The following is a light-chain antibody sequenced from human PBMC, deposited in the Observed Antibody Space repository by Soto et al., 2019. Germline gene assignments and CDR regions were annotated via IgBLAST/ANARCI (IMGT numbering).Light chain of an antibody. CDR2: GKN. CDR1: SPNIGSYD. Sequence: QCALTQPPSGSGAPGRKGTISCPGRSPNIGSYDVHWYQQLPGAAPKLLIDGKNNRPSGVPDRFSGSKSGTSASLAITGLQAEDEAEYYCQTHDSGLSTYNYVFGTGTKVTVL. V-gene: IGLV1-40*01. CDR3: QTHDSGLSTYNYV. J-gene: IGLJ1*01.